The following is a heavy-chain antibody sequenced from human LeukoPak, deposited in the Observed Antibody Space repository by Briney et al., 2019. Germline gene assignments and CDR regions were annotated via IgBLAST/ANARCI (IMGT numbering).Heavy chain of an antibody. Sequence: GGSLRLSCAASGFTFSSYWMTWVRQAPGKGLEWVANIKQDGSEKYYVDSVKGRFTISRDNAKNSLYLQMNSLRAEDTALYYCARVSFGSHYAQPTDYWGQGTLVTVSS. D-gene: IGHD3-16*01. V-gene: IGHV3-7*03. CDR2: IKQDGSEK. CDR1: GFTFSSYW. J-gene: IGHJ4*02. CDR3: ARVSFGSHYAQPTDY.